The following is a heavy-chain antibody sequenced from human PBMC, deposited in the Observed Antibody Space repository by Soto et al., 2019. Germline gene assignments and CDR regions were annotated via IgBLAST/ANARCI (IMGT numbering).Heavy chain of an antibody. CDR1: GFTFSNYA. Sequence: QVQLVESGGGVVQSGRSLRLSCAASGFTFSNYAMHWVRQAPGKGLEWVAVISYDGTTEYYADSVKGRFTISRDSSENTLYLQMNSLRAEDTALYYCARAGVEEAIQVGYFQHWGQGTLVTVSS. J-gene: IGHJ1*01. V-gene: IGHV3-33*01. CDR3: ARAGVEEAIQVGYFQH. CDR2: ISYDGTTE. D-gene: IGHD2-8*01.